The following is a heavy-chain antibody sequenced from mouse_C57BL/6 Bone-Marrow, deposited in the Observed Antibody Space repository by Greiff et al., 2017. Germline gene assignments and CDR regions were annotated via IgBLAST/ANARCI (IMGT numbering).Heavy chain of an antibody. CDR3: ARWLRDY. D-gene: IGHD1-1*01. Sequence: QVQLQQPGAELVRPGASVKLSCKASGYTFTSYWMDWVKQRPGQGLEWIGNIYPSDSETNYNQKFKDKATLTVDKSSSTAYMQLSSLTSEDSAVYYCARWLRDYWGQGTTLTVSS. J-gene: IGHJ2*01. V-gene: IGHV1-61*01. CDR2: IYPSDSET. CDR1: GYTFTSYW.